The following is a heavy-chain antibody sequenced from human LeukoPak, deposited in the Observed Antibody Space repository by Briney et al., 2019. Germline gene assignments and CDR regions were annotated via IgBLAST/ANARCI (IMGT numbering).Heavy chain of an antibody. CDR1: GGSISSASYY. J-gene: IGHJ4*02. V-gene: IGHV4-39*01. CDR2: FYSSGGT. D-gene: IGHD1-7*01. Sequence: PSETLSLTCTVSGGSISSASYYWGWIRQPPGMGLEWIGSFYSSGGTNFHPSLKSRVTISVDTSKNQFSLKLSSVTAADTAVYYCARGTLTGTTVWITEFDYWGQGTLVTVSS. CDR3: ARGTLTGTTVWITEFDY.